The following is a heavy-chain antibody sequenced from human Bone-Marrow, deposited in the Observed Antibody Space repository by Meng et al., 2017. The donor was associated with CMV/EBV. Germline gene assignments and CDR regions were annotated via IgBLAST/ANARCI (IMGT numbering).Heavy chain of an antibody. CDR3: AREVGVIVSYASDI. J-gene: IGHJ3*02. V-gene: IGHV1-2*02. Sequence: ASVKVSCKASGYTFTGYYMHWVRQAPGQAPEWMGWINPNGGGTNYARKFQDRVAMTRDTSISTAYMELSRPRYDDTAVYYCAREVGVIVSYASDIWGQGTMVTVSS. CDR1: GYTFTGYY. D-gene: IGHD3-16*02. CDR2: INPNGGGT.